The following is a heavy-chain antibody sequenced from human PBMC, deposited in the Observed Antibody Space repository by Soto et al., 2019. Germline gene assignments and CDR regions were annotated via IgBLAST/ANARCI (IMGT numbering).Heavy chain of an antibody. J-gene: IGHJ6*02. V-gene: IGHV3-11*01. CDR1: GFTFSDYY. Sequence: LRLSCAASGFTFSDYYMSWIRQAPGKGLEWVSYISSSGSTIYYADSVKGRFTISRDNAKNSLYLQMNSLRAEDTAVYYCASDYDILNPTGYYYGMDVWGQGTTVTVSS. D-gene: IGHD3-9*01. CDR2: ISSSGSTI. CDR3: ASDYDILNPTGYYYGMDV.